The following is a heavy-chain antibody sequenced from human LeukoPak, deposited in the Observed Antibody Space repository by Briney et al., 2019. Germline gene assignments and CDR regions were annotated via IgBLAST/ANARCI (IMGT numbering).Heavy chain of an antibody. CDR2: IYRGGST. CDR3: ARVRAVAGWGGYFDY. V-gene: IGHV3-66*01. D-gene: IGHD6-19*01. Sequence: GGSLRLSCAVSGFTVSSNYMSWVRQAPGGGLEWVSVIYRGGSTDYADCVRGRFTISRDKSKNTLYLQMNSLRVEDTAVYYCARVRAVAGWGGYFDYWGQGTLVTVSS. J-gene: IGHJ4*02. CDR1: GFTVSSNY.